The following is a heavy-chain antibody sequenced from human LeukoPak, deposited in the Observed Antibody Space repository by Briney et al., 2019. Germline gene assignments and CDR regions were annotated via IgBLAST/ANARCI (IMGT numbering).Heavy chain of an antibody. J-gene: IGHJ4*02. CDR3: AKASIAARRIDY. D-gene: IGHD6-6*01. Sequence: GGSLRLSCAASGFTFSSYAMHWVRQAPGKGLEWVAVISYDGSNKYYADSVKGRFTISRDNSKNTLYLQMNSLRAEDTAVYYCAKASIAARRIDYWGQGTLVTVSS. CDR2: ISYDGSNK. V-gene: IGHV3-30-3*01. CDR1: GFTFSSYA.